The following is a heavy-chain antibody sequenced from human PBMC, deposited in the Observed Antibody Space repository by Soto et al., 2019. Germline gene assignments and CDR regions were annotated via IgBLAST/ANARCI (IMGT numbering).Heavy chain of an antibody. CDR1: GFTFARYS. J-gene: IGHJ4*02. Sequence: GGSLRLSCAASGFTFARYSMHWVRQAPGKGLEWVSSISRTTNNIYYGDSMKGRFTISRDNAKNSLYLEMNSLRAEDTAVYYCARGSADLTSKLDFWGQGTLVTRSP. CDR3: ARGSADLTSKLDF. V-gene: IGHV3-21*06. CDR2: ISRTTNNI.